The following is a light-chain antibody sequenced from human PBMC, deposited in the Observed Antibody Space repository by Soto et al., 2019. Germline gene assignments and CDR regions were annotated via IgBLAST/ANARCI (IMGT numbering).Light chain of an antibody. CDR1: QSISSY. Sequence: DIQVTQSPSSLSASVGDRVTITCRASQSISSYLNWYQQKPGKAPKLLIYAASSLQSGVPSRFSGSGSGTDFTLTISSLQPEDFATYYCQQSYSGPFGQGTKVEIK. V-gene: IGKV1-39*01. CDR3: QQSYSGP. CDR2: AAS. J-gene: IGKJ1*01.